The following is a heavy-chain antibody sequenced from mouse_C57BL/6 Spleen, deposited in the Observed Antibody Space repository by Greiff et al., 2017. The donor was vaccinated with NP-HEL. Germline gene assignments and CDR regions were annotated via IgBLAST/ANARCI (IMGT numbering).Heavy chain of an antibody. Sequence: EVMLVESGGGLVKPGGSLKLSCAASGFTFSDYGMHWVRQAPEKGLEWVAYISSGSSTIYYADTVQGRFTISRDNAKNTLFLQMSSVRSEDTAMYSCARRDYTLYFDVWGTGTTVTVSS. V-gene: IGHV5-17*01. D-gene: IGHD2-4*01. CDR3: ARRDYTLYFDV. CDR1: GFTFSDYG. CDR2: ISSGSSTI. J-gene: IGHJ1*03.